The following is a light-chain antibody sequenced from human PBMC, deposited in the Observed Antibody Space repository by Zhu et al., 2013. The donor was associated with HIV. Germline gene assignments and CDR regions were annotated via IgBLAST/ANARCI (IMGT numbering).Light chain of an antibody. CDR1: RNVNLN. CDR2: GAS. Sequence: EIVMTQSPATLSVSPGERATLSCRASRNVNLNLAWYQQKPGQAPKLLIYGASSRDTGISARFSGSGSGTEFTLTISSLQSEDFAVYFCQQYNDWPGTFGQGTKVEIK. J-gene: IGKJ1*01. V-gene: IGKV3-15*01. CDR3: QQYNDWPGT.